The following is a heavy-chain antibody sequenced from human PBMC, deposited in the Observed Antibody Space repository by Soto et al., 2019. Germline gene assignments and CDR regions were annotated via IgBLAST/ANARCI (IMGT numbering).Heavy chain of an antibody. J-gene: IGHJ5*02. CDR1: CGSFNSYY. CDR3: ARYPVPIWSGYYGLNKNWFDP. Sequence: SETLSLTCAVYCGSFNSYYWSWIRKPPGKGLEWSGEINHSASTNCNPSLKIRLTISVDTSKNQFSLKLSSVTAADTAVYYCARYPVPIWSGYYGLNKNWFDPWGQGTLVTVSS. CDR2: INHSAST. D-gene: IGHD3-3*01. V-gene: IGHV4-34*01.